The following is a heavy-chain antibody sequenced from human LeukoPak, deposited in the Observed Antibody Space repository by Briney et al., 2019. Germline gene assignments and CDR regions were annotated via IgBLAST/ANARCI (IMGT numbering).Heavy chain of an antibody. J-gene: IGHJ4*02. D-gene: IGHD3-22*01. CDR1: GYTFTGYY. CDR3: ARDLGTMMVVASYYFDY. V-gene: IGHV1-2*02. Sequence: ASVKVSCKASGYTFTGYYMHWVRQAPGQGLEWMGWINPNSGGTNYAQKFQGRVTMTRDTSISTAYMELSRLRSDDTAVYYCARDLGTMMVVASYYFDYWGQGALVTVSS. CDR2: INPNSGGT.